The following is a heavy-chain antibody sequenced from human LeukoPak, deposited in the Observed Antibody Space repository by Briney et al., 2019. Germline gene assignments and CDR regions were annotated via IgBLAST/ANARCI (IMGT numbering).Heavy chain of an antibody. CDR1: GFSFSTYW. J-gene: IGHJ4*02. Sequence: PGGSLRLSCAASGFSFSTYWMSWVRQAPGKGLEWVANINEDGTEKHYVDSVKGRFTISRDNAKKSLYLQMDSLRAEDTAVYFCASGNYFDFWGQGTLVAVSS. CDR2: INEDGTEK. CDR3: ASGNYFDF. V-gene: IGHV3-7*01.